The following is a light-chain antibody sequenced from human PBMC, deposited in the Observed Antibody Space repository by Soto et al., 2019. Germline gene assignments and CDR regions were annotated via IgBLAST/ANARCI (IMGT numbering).Light chain of an antibody. J-gene: IGKJ2*01. CDR1: QSVSSN. Sequence: EIVMTQSPATLSLSPGERATLSCRASQSVSSNVAWYHQIPGQTPRLLIYGASTRATGIPVRFSGSGSGTEFTLTIGSLQSEDFAVYCCHEYDDGPYTFGQGTKVDIK. CDR3: HEYDDGPYT. V-gene: IGKV3-15*01. CDR2: GAS.